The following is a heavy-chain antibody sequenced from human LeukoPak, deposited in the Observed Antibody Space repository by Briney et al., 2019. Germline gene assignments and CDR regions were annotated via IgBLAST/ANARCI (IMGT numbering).Heavy chain of an antibody. J-gene: IGHJ4*02. V-gene: IGHV3-23*01. CDR3: AKDREIYSNSWYYFDY. D-gene: IGHD6-13*01. CDR1: GFTFSNYA. CDR2: ISGSGSIT. Sequence: GSLRLSCAASGFTFSNYAMSWVRQAPGRGLEWVSGISGSGSITYFADSVKGRFTISRDNSKNTLYLQLNSLRAEDTAVYHCAKDREIYSNSWYYFDYWGQGTLVTVSS.